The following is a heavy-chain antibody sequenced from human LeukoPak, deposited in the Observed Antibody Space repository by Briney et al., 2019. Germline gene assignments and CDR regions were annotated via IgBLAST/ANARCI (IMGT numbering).Heavy chain of an antibody. Sequence: GGSLRPSCGASGFTLSSYWMTWVRQAPGKGLEWVANIKEDGSKKYYVESVRGRFTISRDNAENSLYLQMNSLRAEETAVYYCPEVGGSGRGRNSRGNLFDIWARGKMATVS. J-gene: IGHJ3*02. D-gene: IGHD4-23*01. CDR2: IKEDGSKK. CDR3: PEVGGSGRGRNSRGNLFDI. CDR1: GFTLSSYW. V-gene: IGHV3-7*01.